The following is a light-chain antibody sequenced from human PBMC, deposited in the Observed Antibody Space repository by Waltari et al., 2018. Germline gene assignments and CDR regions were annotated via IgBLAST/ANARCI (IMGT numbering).Light chain of an antibody. V-gene: IGLV2-23*01. Sequence: QSALTQPASVSGSPGQSITISCHGSTSDVGGYNLVSWYRQFPNKAPQLIIYEGTRRPSGVSSRFSASKSGNTASLTISGLQAEDEALYFCSSYARSDNSVLFGGGTQLSVL. CDR3: SSYARSDNSVL. J-gene: IGLJ2*01. CDR2: EGT. CDR1: TSDVGGYNL.